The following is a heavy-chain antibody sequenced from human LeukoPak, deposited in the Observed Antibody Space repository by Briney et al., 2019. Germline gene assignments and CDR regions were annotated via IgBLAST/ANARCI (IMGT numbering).Heavy chain of an antibody. J-gene: IGHJ4*02. V-gene: IGHV3-48*01. CDR1: GFTFIRYS. CDR3: ARDSGLSGYYFDH. Sequence: GGSLRLPCAASGFTFIRYSLNWVRQAPGKGLEWVAYVNSESTTISYADSVRGRFTISRDNARDSVYLQMNSLRAEDTAVYYCARDSGLSGYYFDHWGQGTPVTVSS. CDR2: VNSESTTI. D-gene: IGHD3-3*01.